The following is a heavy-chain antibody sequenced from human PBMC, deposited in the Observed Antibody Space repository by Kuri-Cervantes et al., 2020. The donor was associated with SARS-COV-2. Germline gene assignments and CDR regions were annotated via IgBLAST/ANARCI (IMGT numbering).Heavy chain of an antibody. J-gene: IGHJ4*02. CDR3: AKDGQYQLLYKSGLAY. Sequence: GGSLRLSFAASGFTFSSYSMNWVRQAPGKGLEWVSSISSSSSYIDYADSVKGRFTISRDNSKNSLYLQMNSPRAEDTADYYCAKDGQYQLLYKSGLAYWGQGTLVTVSS. D-gene: IGHD2-2*02. CDR2: ISSSSSYI. V-gene: IGHV3-21*01. CDR1: GFTFSSYS.